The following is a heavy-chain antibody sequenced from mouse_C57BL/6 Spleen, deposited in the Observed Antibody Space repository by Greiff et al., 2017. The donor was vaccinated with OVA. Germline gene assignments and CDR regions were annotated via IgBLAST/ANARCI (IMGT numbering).Heavy chain of an antibody. V-gene: IGHV1-18*01. CDR2: INPNNGGT. J-gene: IGHJ1*03. Sequence: VQLQQSGPELVKPGASVKIPCKASGYTFTDYNMDWVKQSHGKSLEWIGDINPNNGGTIYNQKFQGKATLTVDKSSSTAYMELRSLTSEDTAVYYCARSDYSNSLWYFDVWGTGTTVTVSS. CDR1: GYTFTDYN. CDR3: ARSDYSNSLWYFDV. D-gene: IGHD2-5*01.